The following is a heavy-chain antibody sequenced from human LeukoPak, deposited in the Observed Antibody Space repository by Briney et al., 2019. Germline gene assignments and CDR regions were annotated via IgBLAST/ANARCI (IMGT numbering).Heavy chain of an antibody. D-gene: IGHD3-16*01. Sequence: ASVKVSCKASGYTFTGSYMHWVRQAPGQGLEWMGWINPNSGGTNYAQKFQSRVTMTRDTSISTAYMELSRLQSDDTAVYYCARDGGGRTFDYWGQGTLATVSS. J-gene: IGHJ4*02. CDR3: ARDGGGRTFDY. CDR1: GYTFTGSY. CDR2: INPNSGGT. V-gene: IGHV1-2*02.